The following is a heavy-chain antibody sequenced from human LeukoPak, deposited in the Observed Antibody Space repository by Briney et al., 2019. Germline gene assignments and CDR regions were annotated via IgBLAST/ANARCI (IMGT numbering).Heavy chain of an antibody. CDR3: ARDRAAGSDWLDP. CDR1: GGSIGLYH. J-gene: IGHJ5*02. CDR2: VYCNGST. D-gene: IGHD3-10*01. V-gene: IGHV4-59*01. Sequence: SETLSLICTVSGGSIGLYHWTWIRLPPGKALEWIGYVYCNGSTKYNPSLKSRVSISVDTSKNQFSLKMSSVTAADTAVYYCARDRAAGSDWLDPWGQGTLVTVSS.